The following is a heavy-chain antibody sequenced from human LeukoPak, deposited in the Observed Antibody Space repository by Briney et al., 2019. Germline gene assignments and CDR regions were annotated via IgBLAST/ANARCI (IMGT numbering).Heavy chain of an antibody. Sequence: GGALRLSCAASGFTFSSYGMHLVRQAPGKGLEGVAVRWYDGSNKYYADSVKGRFTISVDNSKNTLHLQMNSLRAERTAVYDCPHPGSPSSGWYRDWGQGTLVSVCS. J-gene: IGHJ4*02. V-gene: IGHV3-33*01. CDR1: GFTFSSYG. CDR2: RWYDGSNK. CDR3: PHPGSPSSGWYRD. D-gene: IGHD6-19*01.